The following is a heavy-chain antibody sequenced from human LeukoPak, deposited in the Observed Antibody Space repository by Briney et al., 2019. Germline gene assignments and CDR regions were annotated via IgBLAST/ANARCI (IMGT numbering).Heavy chain of an antibody. CDR2: ISDRSGHI. J-gene: IGHJ6*04. D-gene: IGHD3-10*02. CDR1: GFTFNNYA. Sequence: GGSLRLSCAASGFTFNNYAMTWVRQAPGKGLEWVSSISDRSGHIYYADSVKGRFTISRDNAKNSLYLQMNSLRAEDTAVYYCAELGITMIGGVWGKGTTVTISS. V-gene: IGHV3-21*06. CDR3: AELGITMIGGV.